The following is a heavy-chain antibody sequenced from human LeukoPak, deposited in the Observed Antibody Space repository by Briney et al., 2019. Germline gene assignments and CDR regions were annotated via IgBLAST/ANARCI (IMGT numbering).Heavy chain of an antibody. D-gene: IGHD6-13*01. Sequence: SQTLSLTCTVSGGSISSGGYYWSWIRQPPGKGLEWIGYIYHSGSTYYNPSLKSRVTISVDRSKNQFSLKLSSVTAADTAVYYCARDRSSSWAFDYWGQGALVTVSS. J-gene: IGHJ4*02. CDR1: GGSISSGGYY. CDR3: ARDRSSSWAFDY. CDR2: IYHSGST. V-gene: IGHV4-30-2*01.